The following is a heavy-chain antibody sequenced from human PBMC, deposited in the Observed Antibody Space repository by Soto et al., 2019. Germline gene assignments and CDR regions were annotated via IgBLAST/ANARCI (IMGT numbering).Heavy chain of an antibody. J-gene: IGHJ4*02. D-gene: IGHD4-17*01. CDR1: GFTFSIYG. Sequence: GGSLRLSCTASGFTFSIYGMHWVRQAPGKGLEWVAVIWYDGSNKYYADSVKGRFTISRDNSKNTLYLQMNSLRAEDTAVYYCARYYPAPPYGGMPDYWGQGTLVTVSS. CDR2: IWYDGSNK. CDR3: ARYYPAPPYGGMPDY. V-gene: IGHV3-33*08.